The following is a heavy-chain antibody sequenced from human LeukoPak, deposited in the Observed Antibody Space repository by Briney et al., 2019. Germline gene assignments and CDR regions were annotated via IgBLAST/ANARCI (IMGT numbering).Heavy chain of an antibody. CDR1: GGSFSGYY. Sequence: SETLSLTCAVYGGSFSGYYWSWIRQPPGKGLEWIGYIYYSGSTNYNPSLKSRVTISVDTSKNQFSLKLSSVTAADTAVYYCAREQGSGWPLVAFDIWGQGTMVTVSS. CDR3: AREQGSGWPLVAFDI. CDR2: IYYSGST. J-gene: IGHJ3*02. V-gene: IGHV4-59*01. D-gene: IGHD6-19*01.